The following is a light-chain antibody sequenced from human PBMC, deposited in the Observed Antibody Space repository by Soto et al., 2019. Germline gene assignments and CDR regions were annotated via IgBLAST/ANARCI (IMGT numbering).Light chain of an antibody. J-gene: IGLJ1*01. CDR1: SSDIGGYKY. Sequence: QSVLAQPASASGSPGQSITISCTGTSSDIGGYKYVSWYQQHPGKAPKLMIYDVSNRPAGVSNRFSGSKSGNTATLTISWRQGGDEAEYYCSSNKGGSTYVFGTGTKVTAL. V-gene: IGLV2-14*01. CDR2: DVS. CDR3: SSNKGGSTYV.